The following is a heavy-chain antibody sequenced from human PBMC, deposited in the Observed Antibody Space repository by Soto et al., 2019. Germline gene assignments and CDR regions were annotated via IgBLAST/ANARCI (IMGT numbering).Heavy chain of an antibody. Sequence: QVQLQESGPGLVKPSETLSLTCTVSGGSISSYYWSWIRQPPGKGLEWIGYIYYSGSTNYNPSLNSRVTISVDTSKNQFSLKLSSVTAADTAVYYCARGAYTTMIGYFDLWGRGTLVTVSS. V-gene: IGHV4-59*01. CDR2: IYYSGST. D-gene: IGHD3-22*01. CDR3: ARGAYTTMIGYFDL. J-gene: IGHJ2*01. CDR1: GGSISSYY.